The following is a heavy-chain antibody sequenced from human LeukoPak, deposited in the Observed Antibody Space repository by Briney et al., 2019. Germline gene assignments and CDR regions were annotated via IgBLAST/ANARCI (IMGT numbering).Heavy chain of an antibody. Sequence: SGTLSLTCTVSGGSISNYYWSWIRQPAGKGLEWIGRKYARGSSNYNPPVQSRVTMSVDTSKNQFSLKLRSVTAADTAVYYCARGRYCSADIYTGGDSFDIWGQGTMVSVSP. CDR3: ARGRYCSADIYTGGDSFDI. D-gene: IGHD2-15*01. J-gene: IGHJ3*02. CDR1: GGSISNYY. CDR2: KYARGSS. V-gene: IGHV4-4*07.